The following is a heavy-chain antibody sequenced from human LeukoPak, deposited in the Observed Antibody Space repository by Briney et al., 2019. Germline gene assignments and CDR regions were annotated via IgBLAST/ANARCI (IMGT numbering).Heavy chain of an antibody. J-gene: IGHJ4*02. D-gene: IGHD2-15*01. CDR3: ARHVDPPLYYFDD. CDR1: GGSISSYY. V-gene: IGHV4-59*08. CDR2: IYYSGST. Sequence: PSETLSLTCAVCGGSISSYYWNWIRQPPGKGLEWIGYIYYSGSTNYNPSLKSRVTISVDTSKNQFSLNLTAVTASDTAVYYCARHVDPPLYYFDDWGQGTLVTVSS.